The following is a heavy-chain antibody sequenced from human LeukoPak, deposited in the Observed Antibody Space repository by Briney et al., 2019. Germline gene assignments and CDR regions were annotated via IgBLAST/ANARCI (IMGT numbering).Heavy chain of an antibody. CDR1: GGSISSYY. CDR3: ARADSSGYYYDGYFDY. D-gene: IGHD3-22*01. V-gene: IGHV4-4*07. J-gene: IGHJ4*02. Sequence: SGTLSLTCTVSGGSISSYYWSWIRQPAGKGLEWIGRIYTSGSTNYNPSLKSRVTMSVDTSKNQFSLKLSSVTAADTAVYYCARADSSGYYYDGYFDYWGQGTLVTVSS. CDR2: IYTSGST.